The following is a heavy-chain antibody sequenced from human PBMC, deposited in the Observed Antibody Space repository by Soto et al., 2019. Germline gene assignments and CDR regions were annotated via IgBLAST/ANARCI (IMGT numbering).Heavy chain of an antibody. V-gene: IGHV1-18*01. CDR2: ISGYNGKT. D-gene: IGHD6-19*01. CDR1: GYSFTSYG. J-gene: IGHJ3*02. Sequence: GASVKVSCKASGYSFTSYGISWVRQAPRQGLEWMGWISGYNGKTSYAQKLKGRVTMTIDTSTTTAYLELRRLRSDDTAVYYWASEDQWLAESPGDVFDIWGEGIMVTVSS. CDR3: ASEDQWLAESPGDVFDI.